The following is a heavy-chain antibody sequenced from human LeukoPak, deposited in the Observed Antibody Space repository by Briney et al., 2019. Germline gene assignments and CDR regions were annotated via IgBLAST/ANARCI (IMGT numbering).Heavy chain of an antibody. CDR1: GFTFSSYG. V-gene: IGHV3-30*02. J-gene: IGHJ6*03. D-gene: IGHD6-13*01. CDR2: IRYDGSNK. Sequence: PGGSLRLSCAASGFTFSSYGMHWVRQAPGKGLEWVAFIRYDGSNKYYADSVKGRFTISRDNSKNTLYLQMNSLRAEDTAVYYCAKRRAAAGYYYYYMDVWGKGTTVTISS. CDR3: AKRRAAAGYYYYYMDV.